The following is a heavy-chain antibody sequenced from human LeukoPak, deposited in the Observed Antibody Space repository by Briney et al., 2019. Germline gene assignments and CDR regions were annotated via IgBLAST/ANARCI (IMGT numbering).Heavy chain of an antibody. CDR3: ARETRRVGATPYYFDY. J-gene: IGHJ4*02. CDR2: IYPSGST. Sequence: SETLSLTCTVSGGSISSGTYYWSWIRQPAGKGLEWIGRIYPSGSTNYNPSLKSRVTMSVDTSKNQFSLNLSSVTAADTAMYYCARETRRVGATPYYFDYWGQGTLVTVSS. CDR1: GGSISSGTYY. V-gene: IGHV4-61*02. D-gene: IGHD1-26*01.